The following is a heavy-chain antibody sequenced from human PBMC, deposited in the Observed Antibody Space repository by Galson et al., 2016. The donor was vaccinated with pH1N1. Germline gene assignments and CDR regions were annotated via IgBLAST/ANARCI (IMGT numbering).Heavy chain of an antibody. CDR3: AREYLVVGEGWEYGLDV. J-gene: IGHJ6*02. V-gene: IGHV4-4*07. CDR2: IYTSGST. D-gene: IGHD2-2*01. Sequence: WSWIRQPAGKGLEWIGRIYTSGSTTYNPSLRSRVAMSVDTSRNKFSLKLTSLTAADTAVYYCAREYLVVGEGWEYGLDVWGQGTTVTVSS.